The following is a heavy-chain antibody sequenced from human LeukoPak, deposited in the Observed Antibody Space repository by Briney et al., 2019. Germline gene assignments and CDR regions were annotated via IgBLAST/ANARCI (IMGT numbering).Heavy chain of an antibody. CDR2: FDPEDGET. CDR3: ATAAPYCDILTGYNQ. V-gene: IGHV1-24*01. J-gene: IGHJ4*02. Sequence: SVYVSFQVSGYTLTELSRDWVRPAAGRGLAWMGGFDPEDGETIYAQKFQGRVTMTEDTSTDTDYMELSSLRSEDTAVYYCATAAPYCDILTGYNQWGQGTLVTASS. CDR1: GYTLTELS. D-gene: IGHD3-9*01.